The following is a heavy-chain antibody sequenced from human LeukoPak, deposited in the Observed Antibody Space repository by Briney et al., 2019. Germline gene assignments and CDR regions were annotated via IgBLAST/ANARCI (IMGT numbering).Heavy chain of an antibody. CDR2: IWYDGSNK. CDR1: GFTFSSYG. J-gene: IGHJ4*02. Sequence: GGSLRLSCAASGFTFSSYGMHWVRQAPGKGLEWVAVIWYDGSNKYYADSVKGRFTISRDNSKNTLYLQMYSLRAEDTAVYYCARDSGIAAAVFDYWGQGTLVTVSS. V-gene: IGHV3-33*01. D-gene: IGHD6-13*01. CDR3: ARDSGIAAAVFDY.